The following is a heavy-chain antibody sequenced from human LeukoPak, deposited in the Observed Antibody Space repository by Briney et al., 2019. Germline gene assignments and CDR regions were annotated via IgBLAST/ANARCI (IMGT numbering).Heavy chain of an antibody. V-gene: IGHV4-31*03. J-gene: IGHJ4*02. CDR1: GDSISSGGYY. D-gene: IGHD1-14*01. Sequence: SETLSLTCTVSGDSISSGGYYWSWIRQHPGKGLEWIGYIYGSGTTYYNPSLKSRLTISVDTSKNQFSLKLRSLTAADTAVYYCARGGDRRGFDYWGQGTLVTVSS. CDR2: IYGSGTT. CDR3: ARGGDRRGFDY.